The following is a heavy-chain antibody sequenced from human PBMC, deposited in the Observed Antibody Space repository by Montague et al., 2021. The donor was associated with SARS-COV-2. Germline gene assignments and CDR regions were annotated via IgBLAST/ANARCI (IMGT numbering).Heavy chain of an antibody. D-gene: IGHD2-2*01. J-gene: IGHJ4*02. CDR1: GDSVSSNIAT. CDR2: TYYRSKWYN. Sequence: CAISGDSVSSNIATWNWIRQSPSRGLEWLGRTYYRSKWYNYYAESLKSRITIDPDTSKHQFSLHLNSVTPEDTAVYYCARIPVGSKYYFDFWGQGTLVT. V-gene: IGHV6-1*01. CDR3: ARIPVGSKYYFDF.